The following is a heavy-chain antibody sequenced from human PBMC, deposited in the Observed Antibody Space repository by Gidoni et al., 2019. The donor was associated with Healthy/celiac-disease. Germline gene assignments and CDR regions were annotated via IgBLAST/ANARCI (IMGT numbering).Heavy chain of an antibody. V-gene: IGHV3-9*01. CDR2: ISWNSGSI. CDR1: GFTFDDYA. CDR3: AKEGSERLGVEWYFDY. Sequence: EVQLVESGGGLVQPGRSLRLSCAASGFTFDDYAMHWVRQAPGKGLEWVSGISWNSGSIGYADSVKGRFTISRDNAKNSLYLQMNSLRAEDTALYYCAKEGSERLGVEWYFDYWGQGTLVTVSS. J-gene: IGHJ4*02. D-gene: IGHD6-25*01.